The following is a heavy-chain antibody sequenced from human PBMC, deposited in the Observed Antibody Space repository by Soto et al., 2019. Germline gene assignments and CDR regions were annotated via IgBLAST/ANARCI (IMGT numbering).Heavy chain of an antibody. Sequence: PSETLSLTCAVYGGSFSGYYWSWIRQPPGKGLEWIGEINQSGSTNYNPAIKSRVTISVDTSKNQFSLKLSSVTAADTALYYCARVKPPTGTFVYYYYMDVWTKGTTVTVSS. CDR3: ARVKPPTGTFVYYYYMDV. J-gene: IGHJ6*03. CDR1: GGSFSGYY. CDR2: INQSGST. V-gene: IGHV4-34*01. D-gene: IGHD1-1*01.